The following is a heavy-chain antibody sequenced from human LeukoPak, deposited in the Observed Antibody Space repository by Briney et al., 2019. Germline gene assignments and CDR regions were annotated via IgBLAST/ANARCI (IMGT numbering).Heavy chain of an antibody. CDR1: GGSISSSSYY. D-gene: IGHD3-10*01. V-gene: IGHV4-39*01. J-gene: IGHJ5*02. Sequence: PSETLSLTCTVSGGSISSSSYYWGWIRQSPGKGLEWIGSISYSASTYYNPSLKSRVTLSADTSKNQFSLKLSSVTAADTAVYYCARHYHYGSGTYRPLDPWGQGTLVTVSS. CDR3: ARHYHYGSGTYRPLDP. CDR2: ISYSAST.